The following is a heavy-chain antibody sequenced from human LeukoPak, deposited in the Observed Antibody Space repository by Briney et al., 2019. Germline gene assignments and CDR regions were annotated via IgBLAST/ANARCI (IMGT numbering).Heavy chain of an antibody. Sequence: NPSETLSLTCTVSGGSISSGGYYWSWIRQHPGKGLEWIGYIYYSGSTYYNPSLKSRVTISVDTSKNQLSLKLSSVTAADTAVYYCARDKWRLNSSGYGMDVWGQGTTVTVSS. D-gene: IGHD3-22*01. CDR3: ARDKWRLNSSGYGMDV. CDR2: IYYSGST. CDR1: GGSISSGGYY. J-gene: IGHJ6*02. V-gene: IGHV4-31*03.